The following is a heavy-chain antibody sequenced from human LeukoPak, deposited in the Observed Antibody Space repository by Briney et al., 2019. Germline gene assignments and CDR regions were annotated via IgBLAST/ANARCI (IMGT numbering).Heavy chain of an antibody. CDR2: ISYDGSNK. Sequence: GGSLRLSCAASGFTFSSYAMHWVRQAPGKGLEWVAVISYDGSNKYYADSVKGRFTISRDNSKNTLYLQMNSLRAEDTAVYFCARRHATGYYYVDYWGQGTLVAVSS. CDR1: GFTFSSYA. CDR3: ARRHATGYYYVDY. D-gene: IGHD3-9*01. V-gene: IGHV3-30-3*01. J-gene: IGHJ4*02.